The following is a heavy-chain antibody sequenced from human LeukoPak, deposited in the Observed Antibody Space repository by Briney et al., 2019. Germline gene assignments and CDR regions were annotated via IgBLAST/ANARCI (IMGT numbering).Heavy chain of an antibody. Sequence: SETLSLTCTVSGGSISSYYWSWIRQPPGKGLEWIGYIHYSGSTNYNPSLKSRVTISVDTSKNQFSLKLSSVTAADTAVYYCARYTIFEFDPWGQGTLVTVSS. D-gene: IGHD3-3*01. J-gene: IGHJ5*02. CDR1: GGSISSYY. CDR2: IHYSGST. CDR3: ARYTIFEFDP. V-gene: IGHV4-59*01.